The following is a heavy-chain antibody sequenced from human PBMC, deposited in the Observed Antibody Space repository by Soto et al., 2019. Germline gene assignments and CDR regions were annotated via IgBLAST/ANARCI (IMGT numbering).Heavy chain of an antibody. D-gene: IGHD5-12*01. CDR3: RMVAYFDY. J-gene: IGHJ4*02. CDR2: INHSGST. V-gene: IGHV4-34*01. Sequence: SETLSLTCAVYGGSFSGYYWSWIRQPPGKGLEWIGEINHSGSTNYNPSLKSRVTISVDTSKNQFSLKLSSVTAADTAVYYCRMVAYFDYWGQGTLVT. CDR1: GGSFSGYY.